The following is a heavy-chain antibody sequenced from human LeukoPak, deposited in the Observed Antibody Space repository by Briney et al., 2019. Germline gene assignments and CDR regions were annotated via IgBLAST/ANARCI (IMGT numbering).Heavy chain of an antibody. CDR3: AKGLVNIAAAGIGY. J-gene: IGHJ4*02. CDR2: ISYDGSNK. D-gene: IGHD6-13*01. V-gene: IGHV3-30*18. CDR1: GFTFSSNG. Sequence: PGGSLRLSCAASGFTFSSNGMHWVRQAPGKGLEWVAVISYDGSNKNYADSVKGRFTISRDNSKNTLYLQMNSLRSEDTAVYYCAKGLVNIAAAGIGYWGQGTLVTVSS.